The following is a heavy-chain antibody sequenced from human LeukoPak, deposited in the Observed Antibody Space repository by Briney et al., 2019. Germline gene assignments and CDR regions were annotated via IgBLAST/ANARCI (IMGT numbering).Heavy chain of an antibody. J-gene: IGHJ4*02. D-gene: IGHD2-15*01. CDR1: GYSFSGYY. Sequence: RASVKVSCTASGYSFSGYYRHCGRQAPGQGLEWMGWIDTNSGGTNYAQKFQGRVTITRDTSIGTAYMELSSLNSDDTAVYYCASEAFCACGSCDLHRVASWGPGTLVTVSS. CDR3: ASEAFCACGSCDLHRVAS. CDR2: IDTNSGGT. V-gene: IGHV1-2*02.